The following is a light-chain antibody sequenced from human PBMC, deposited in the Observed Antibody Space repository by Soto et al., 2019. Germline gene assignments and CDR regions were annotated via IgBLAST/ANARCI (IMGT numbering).Light chain of an antibody. Sequence: DIQMTQSPSSLSASVGDRVTITCQASQDISNYLNWYQQKPGKAPKLLIYDASNLETGVPSRFSGSGSGTDFTFTISSLQPEDIATYYCQQYDNLPSFGGGTTVDIK. CDR1: QDISNY. J-gene: IGKJ4*01. CDR3: QQYDNLPS. CDR2: DAS. V-gene: IGKV1-33*01.